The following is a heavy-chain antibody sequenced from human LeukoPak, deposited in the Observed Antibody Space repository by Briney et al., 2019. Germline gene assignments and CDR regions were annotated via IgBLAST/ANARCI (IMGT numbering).Heavy chain of an antibody. Sequence: ASVKVSCKASGYTFTSYGISWVRQAPGQGLEWMGWVSAYNGNTNYAQKLQGRVTMTTDTSTSTAYMELRSLRSDDTAVYYCARVGGIVVVPAAQFDYWGQGTLVTVSS. CDR3: ARVGGIVVVPAAQFDY. D-gene: IGHD2-2*01. CDR2: VSAYNGNT. CDR1: GYTFTSYG. J-gene: IGHJ4*02. V-gene: IGHV1-18*01.